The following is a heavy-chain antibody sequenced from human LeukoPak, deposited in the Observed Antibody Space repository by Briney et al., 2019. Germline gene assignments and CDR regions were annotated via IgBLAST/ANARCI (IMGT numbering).Heavy chain of an antibody. V-gene: IGHV3-11*01. CDR1: GFIFVDYY. CDR3: ARGPNHYDYYDLDV. J-gene: IGHJ6*02. CDR2: ISRSDGMV. Sequence: PGGSLRLSCAASGFIFVDYYMSWIRQAPGKGLEGVAYISRSDGMVYYADSVKGRFTVSVENAKSSLFLQMNNLRPEDSAVYYCARGPNHYDYYDLDVWGQGTTVIVSS.